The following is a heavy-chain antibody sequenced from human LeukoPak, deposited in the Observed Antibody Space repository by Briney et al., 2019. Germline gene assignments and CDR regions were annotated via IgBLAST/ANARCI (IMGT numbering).Heavy chain of an antibody. CDR3: ARVAAWDSSGYLFDY. D-gene: IGHD3-22*01. Sequence: GGSLRLSCAASGFTFSSYWMHWVRQAPGKGLVWVSRINSDGSSTSYADSVKGRFTISRENAKKMLHLQMNSLRAEDTAVYYCARVAAWDSSGYLFDYWGQGTLVTVPS. V-gene: IGHV3-74*01. CDR1: GFTFSSYW. CDR2: INSDGSST. J-gene: IGHJ4*02.